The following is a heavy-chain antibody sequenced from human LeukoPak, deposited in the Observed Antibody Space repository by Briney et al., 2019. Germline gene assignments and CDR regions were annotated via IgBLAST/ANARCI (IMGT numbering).Heavy chain of an antibody. CDR1: GGPISSSSYY. J-gene: IGHJ4*02. CDR3: ARENTGSYREFDY. D-gene: IGHD1-26*01. CDR2: IYSGGST. V-gene: IGHV4-61*02. Sequence: PSETLSLTCTVSGGPISSSSYYWSWIRQPAGKGLEWIGRIYSGGSTNYNPSLKSRVTMSVDSSNNQFSLKLSSVTAADTAVFYCARENTGSYREFDYWGQGTLVTVSS.